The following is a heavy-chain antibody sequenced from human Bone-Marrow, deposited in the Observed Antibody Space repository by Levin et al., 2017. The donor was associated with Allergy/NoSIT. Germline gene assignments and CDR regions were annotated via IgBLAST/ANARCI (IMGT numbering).Heavy chain of an antibody. V-gene: IGHV3-48*01. CDR3: ARSPEAWDLLRGGFDS. Sequence: GESLKISCAASGFTFSSHGMNWVRQAPGKGLEWISYISNSRSTIFYADSVKGRFTISRDHVNKSLFLEMRSLRVEDTGTYYCARSPEAWDLLRGGFDSWGQGTLVTVSS. J-gene: IGHJ4*02. CDR1: GFTFSSHG. CDR2: ISNSRSTI. D-gene: IGHD1-26*01.